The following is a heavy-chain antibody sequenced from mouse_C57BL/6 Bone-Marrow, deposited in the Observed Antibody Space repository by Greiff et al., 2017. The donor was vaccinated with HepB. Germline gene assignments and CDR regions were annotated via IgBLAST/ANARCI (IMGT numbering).Heavy chain of an antibody. CDR3: TRGPYYYGSSLDY. CDR1: GFTFSSYA. Sequence: DVMLVESGEGLVKPGGSLKLSCAASGFTFSSYAMSWVRQTPEKRLEWVAYISSGGDYIYYADTVKGRFTISRDNARNTLYLQMSSLKSEVTAMYYCTRGPYYYGSSLDYWGQGTTLTVSS. J-gene: IGHJ2*01. CDR2: ISSGGDYI. V-gene: IGHV5-9-1*02. D-gene: IGHD1-1*01.